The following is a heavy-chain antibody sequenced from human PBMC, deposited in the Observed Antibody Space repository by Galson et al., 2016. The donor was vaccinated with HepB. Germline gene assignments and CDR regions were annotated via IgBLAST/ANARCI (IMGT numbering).Heavy chain of an antibody. CDR1: GFPFSRHW. Sequence: SLRLSCAASGFPFSRHWMSWVRQAPGKGLEWVANIKQAGSEKYYVDSVKGRFTIPRDNAKNSLSLQMTSLRAEDTAVYYCARNLDDFWGLDVWGQGTTVTVSS. V-gene: IGHV3-7*01. D-gene: IGHD3-3*01. CDR2: IKQAGSEK. CDR3: ARNLDDFWGLDV. J-gene: IGHJ6*02.